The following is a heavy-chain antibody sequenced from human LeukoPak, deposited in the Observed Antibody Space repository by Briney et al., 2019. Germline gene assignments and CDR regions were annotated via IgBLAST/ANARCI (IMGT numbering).Heavy chain of an antibody. CDR1: GFTFNTYH. J-gene: IGHJ6*02. Sequence: GGSLRLSCAASGFTFNTYHMNWVRQAPGKGLEWVSYISSSSSYIYYADSVKGRFTISRDNAKNSLYLQMNSLRAEDTAVYYCARDLEDIVVVVAATTYYYYGMDVWGQGTTVTVSS. V-gene: IGHV3-21*05. CDR2: ISSSSSYI. CDR3: ARDLEDIVVVVAATTYYYYGMDV. D-gene: IGHD2-15*01.